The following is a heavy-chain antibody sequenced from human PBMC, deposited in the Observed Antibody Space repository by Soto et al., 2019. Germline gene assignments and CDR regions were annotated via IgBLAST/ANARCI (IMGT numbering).Heavy chain of an antibody. D-gene: IGHD6-19*01. CDR1: GFTFGLSS. V-gene: IGHV3-21*01. CDR2: ISSSSDYI. CDR3: ARDGSGWSRDC. J-gene: IGHJ4*02. Sequence: GGALRLSCAASGFTFGLSSMNWVRQAPGKGLEWVSSISSSSDYIYYADSVKGRFTVSRDNAKNALYLQMNSLRAEDTAVYYCARDGSGWSRDCWGQGTLVTVSS.